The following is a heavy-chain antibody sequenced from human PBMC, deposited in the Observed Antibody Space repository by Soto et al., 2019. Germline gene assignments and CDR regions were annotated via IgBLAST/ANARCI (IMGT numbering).Heavy chain of an antibody. CDR3: ARAPSEDIVVVPAAIRNFDY. J-gene: IGHJ4*02. V-gene: IGHV4-34*01. CDR1: GGSFSGYY. Sequence: SETLSLTCAVYGGSFSGYYWSWIRQPPGKGLEWIGEINHSGSTNYNPSLKSRVTISVDTSKNQFSLKLSSVTAADTAVYYCARAPSEDIVVVPAAIRNFDYWGQGTLVTVSS. CDR2: INHSGST. D-gene: IGHD2-2*02.